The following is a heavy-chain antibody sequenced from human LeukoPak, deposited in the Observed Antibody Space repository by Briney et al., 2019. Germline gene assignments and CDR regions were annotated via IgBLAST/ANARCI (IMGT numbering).Heavy chain of an antibody. V-gene: IGHV4-61*08. D-gene: IGHD3-10*01. CDR2: IYYRGST. CDR3: ASSGSDTHYSGN. CDR1: GGSISSGDYY. Sequence: NPSETLSLTCTVSGGSISSGDYYWSWIRQTPGKGLEWIGYIYYRGSTNYNPSLKSRVTISVDTSRNQVSLNLSSVTAADTAVYYCASSGSDTHYSGNWGQGTLVTVSS. J-gene: IGHJ4*02.